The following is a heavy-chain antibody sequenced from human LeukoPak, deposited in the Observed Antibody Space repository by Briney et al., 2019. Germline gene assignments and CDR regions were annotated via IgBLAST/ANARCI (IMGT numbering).Heavy chain of an antibody. CDR3: ARDYYDTDAFDI. CDR2: IIPIFGTA. D-gene: IGHD3-22*01. J-gene: IGHJ3*02. Sequence: SXKVSCKASGGTFISYAISWVRQAPGQGREWMGRIIPIFGTANYAQKFQGRVTIPTDESTSTAYMELSSLRSEDTAVYYCARDYYDTDAFDIWGQGTMVTVSS. CDR1: GGTFISYA. V-gene: IGHV1-69*05.